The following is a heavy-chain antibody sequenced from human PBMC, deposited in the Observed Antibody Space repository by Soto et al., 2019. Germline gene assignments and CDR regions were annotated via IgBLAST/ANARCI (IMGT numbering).Heavy chain of an antibody. D-gene: IGHD3-22*01. CDR3: ARDSEATFDSGGNHYEVGAFDI. CDR2: LYHTGST. CDR1: GYSIRRGYC. J-gene: IGHJ3*02. V-gene: IGHV4-38-2*02. Sequence: SETLSLTCGVSGYSIRRGYCWGWIRQSPGKGLEWIGSLYHTGSTHYNPSFKSRVTISNDTSKDQFSLTLSSVTAADTAVYYCARDSEATFDSGGNHYEVGAFDIWGQGTRVTVSS.